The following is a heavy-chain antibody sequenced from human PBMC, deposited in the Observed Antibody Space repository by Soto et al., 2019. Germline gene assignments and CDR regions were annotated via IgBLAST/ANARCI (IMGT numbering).Heavy chain of an antibody. CDR3: ARLPKGSVVTG. D-gene: IGHD2-21*02. V-gene: IGHV3-48*02. Sequence: GGSLRLSCVGSGFSFRDHSMNWVRQPPGKGLQWISYISSSSENIYYADSVKGRFTVSRDNAKNTLFLQMNSLRDDDSAIYYCARLPKGSVVTGWGQGSLVTVS. CDR1: GFSFRDHS. CDR2: ISSSSENI. J-gene: IGHJ4*01.